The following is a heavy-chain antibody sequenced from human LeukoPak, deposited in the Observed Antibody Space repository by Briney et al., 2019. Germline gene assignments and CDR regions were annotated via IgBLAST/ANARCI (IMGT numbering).Heavy chain of an antibody. CDR1: GGSISSGSYY. V-gene: IGHV4-61*02. CDR2: IYTSGST. D-gene: IGHD4-23*01. Sequence: SETLSLTCTVSGGSISSGSYYWSWIRQPAGKGLEWIGRIYTSGSTNYNPSLKSRVTISVDTSKNQFSLKLSSVTAADTAVYYCARGYGGNSVVWSYMDVWAKGTTVTISS. CDR3: ARGYGGNSVVWSYMDV. J-gene: IGHJ6*03.